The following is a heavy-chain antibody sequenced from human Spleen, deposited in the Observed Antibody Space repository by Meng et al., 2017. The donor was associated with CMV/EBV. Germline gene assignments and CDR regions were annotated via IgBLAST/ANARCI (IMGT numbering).Heavy chain of an antibody. J-gene: IGHJ1*01. V-gene: IGHV1-69*13. CDR3: ARHDYDSSGYYWEH. CDR2: IIPIFGSP. Sequence: SVKVSCKSSGATFSTSVFTWVRQAPGQGLEWMGGIIPIFGSPDYAQRFQDRVTITAEESTSTAYMELSSLRAEDTAVYYCARHDYDSSGYYWEHWGQGTLVTVSS. D-gene: IGHD3-22*01. CDR1: GATFSTSV.